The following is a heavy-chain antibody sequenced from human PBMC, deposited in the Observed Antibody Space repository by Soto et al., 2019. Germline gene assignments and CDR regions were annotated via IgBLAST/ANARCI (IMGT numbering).Heavy chain of an antibody. CDR3: TTALLLRGGAFDI. J-gene: IGHJ3*02. CDR1: GFTFSNAW. V-gene: IGHV3-15*01. CDR2: IKSQTDGGTT. D-gene: IGHD3-16*01. Sequence: EVQLVESGGGLVKPGGSLRLSCAASGFTFSNAWMSWVRQAPGKGLEWVGRIKSQTDGGTTDYAAPVKGRFTISRDDSNSTLYLQMNSLKTEDSAVYYCTTALLLRGGAFDIWGQGTMVTVS.